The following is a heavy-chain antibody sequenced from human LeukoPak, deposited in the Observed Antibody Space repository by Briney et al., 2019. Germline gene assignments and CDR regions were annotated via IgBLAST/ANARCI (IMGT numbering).Heavy chain of an antibody. CDR1: GYTFTTYA. CDR3: ARDYYWNDVRWFDP. Sequence: ASVKVSCKASGYTFTTYAINWVRQAPGQGLEWMGWINTNTGNPTYAQGFTGRFVFSLDTSVSTAYLQISSLKAEDTAVYYCARDYYWNDVRWFDPWGQGTLVTVSS. D-gene: IGHD1-20*01. V-gene: IGHV7-4-1*02. CDR2: INTNTGNP. J-gene: IGHJ5*02.